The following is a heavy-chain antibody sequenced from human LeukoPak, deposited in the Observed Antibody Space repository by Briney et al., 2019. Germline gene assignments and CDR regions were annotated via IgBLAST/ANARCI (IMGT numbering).Heavy chain of an antibody. Sequence: GGSLRLSCAASGFTFSSYAMHWVRQAPGKGLGWVAVISYDGSNKYYADSVKGRFTISRDNSKNTLYLQMNSLRAEDTAVYYCASLYYDFWSGYSGYWGQGTLVTVSS. CDR2: ISYDGSNK. CDR3: ASLYYDFWSGYSGY. CDR1: GFTFSSYA. J-gene: IGHJ4*02. V-gene: IGHV3-30*04. D-gene: IGHD3-3*01.